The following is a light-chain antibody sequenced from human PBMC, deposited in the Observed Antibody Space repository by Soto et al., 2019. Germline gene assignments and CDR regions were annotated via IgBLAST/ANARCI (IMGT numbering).Light chain of an antibody. CDR3: SSYEGGNNCV. J-gene: IGLJ1*01. CDR1: SSDVGGYDY. CDR2: EIS. V-gene: IGLV2-8*01. Sequence: QSVLTQPRSASGSPGQSVTISCTGTSSDVGGYDYVSWYQQHPGKAPKLILYEISERPSRVADRCSGSKTGKTDSLPVSGLQAEEDADYYCSSYEGGNNCVFGNGTKVSVL.